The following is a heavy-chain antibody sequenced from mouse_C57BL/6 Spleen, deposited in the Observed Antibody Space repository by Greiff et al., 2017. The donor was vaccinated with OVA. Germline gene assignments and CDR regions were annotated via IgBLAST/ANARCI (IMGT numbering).Heavy chain of an antibody. Sequence: VKLQQPGAELVRPGTSVKLSCKASGYTFTSYWMHWVKQRPGQGLEWIGVIDPSDSYTNYNQKFKGKATLTVDTSSSTAYMQLSSLTSEDSAVYYCARVVVAGNFDYWGQGTTLTVSS. CDR1: GYTFTSYW. CDR3: ARVVVAGNFDY. V-gene: IGHV1-59*01. J-gene: IGHJ2*01. D-gene: IGHD1-1*01. CDR2: IDPSDSYT.